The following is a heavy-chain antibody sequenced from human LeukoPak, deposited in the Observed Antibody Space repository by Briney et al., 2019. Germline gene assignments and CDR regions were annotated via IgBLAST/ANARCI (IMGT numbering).Heavy chain of an antibody. Sequence: GGSLRLSCAASGFNFNNYNMNWVRQAPGKGLEWVSYITLSSSSIYYADSVKGRFTISRDNAKNSLYLQMNSLRAEDTAVYYCARTESKNYYGSGSYSIDYWGQGTLVTVSS. CDR3: ARTESKNYYGSGSYSIDY. CDR2: ITLSSSSI. J-gene: IGHJ4*02. V-gene: IGHV3-48*04. D-gene: IGHD3-10*01. CDR1: GFNFNNYN.